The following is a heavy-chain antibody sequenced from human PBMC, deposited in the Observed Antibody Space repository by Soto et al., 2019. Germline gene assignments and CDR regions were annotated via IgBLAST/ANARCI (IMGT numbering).Heavy chain of an antibody. V-gene: IGHV3-23*01. CDR2: ISDSGST. J-gene: IGHJ4*02. CDR1: GFSFNNYA. D-gene: IGHD2-2*01. CDR3: AKDVGGHYCTPTSCLYFFHS. Sequence: EVQLLESGGGLVQPGGSLRLSCGASGFSFNNYAMNWVRQAPGQGLEWVSTISDSGSTYYADSVKGRFTISRDNSKNTLYLQMKSLRAEDTAVYFCAKDVGGHYCTPTSCLYFFHSWGRGTLVTVSS.